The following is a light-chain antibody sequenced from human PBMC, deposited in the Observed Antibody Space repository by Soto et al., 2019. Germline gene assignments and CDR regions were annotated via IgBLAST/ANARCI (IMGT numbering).Light chain of an antibody. CDR2: EVS. Sequence: QSALTQPASVSGSPGQSITISCTGTSSDVGGYNYVSWYQHHPGKAPKLMLYEVSNRPSGVSNRFSGSKSGNTASLTISGLQGEDEADYYCSSYTSSSSDVFGTGTKLTVL. J-gene: IGLJ1*01. V-gene: IGLV2-14*01. CDR3: SSYTSSSSDV. CDR1: SSDVGGYNY.